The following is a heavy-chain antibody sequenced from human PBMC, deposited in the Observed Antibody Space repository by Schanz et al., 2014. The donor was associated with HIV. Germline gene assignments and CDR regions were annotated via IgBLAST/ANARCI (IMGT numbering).Heavy chain of an antibody. CDR3: YGDESGY. V-gene: IGHV3-30*03. D-gene: IGHD4-17*01. CDR1: GFTFSTYK. J-gene: IGHJ4*02. CDR2: ISYDGSNK. Sequence: QVQLVESGGGVVQPGGSLRLSCAASGFTFSTYKMNWVRQAPGKGLEWVAVISYDGSNKYYADSVKGRFTISRDNSKNTLYLQMNSLRAEDTAVYYCYGDESGYWGQGTLVTVSS.